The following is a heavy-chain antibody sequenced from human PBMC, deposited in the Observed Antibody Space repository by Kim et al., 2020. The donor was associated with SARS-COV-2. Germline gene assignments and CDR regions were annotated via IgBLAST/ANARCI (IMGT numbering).Heavy chain of an antibody. J-gene: IGHJ6*02. CDR2: IYRGGNT. D-gene: IGHD2-2*01. V-gene: IGHV3-66*02. CDR3: EGDQRDVVIDGMDV. Sequence: GGSLRLSCAVSGFTVTTNYMSWVRQAPGKGLEWVSIIYRGGNTYYANSVEGRFTISRDNSKNILFLQMNILRVEDTAVYYCEGDQRDVVIDGMDVWGQGTTVIVSS. CDR1: GFTVTTNY.